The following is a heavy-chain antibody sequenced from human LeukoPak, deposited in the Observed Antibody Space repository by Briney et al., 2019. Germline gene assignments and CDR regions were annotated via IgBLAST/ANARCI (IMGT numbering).Heavy chain of an antibody. J-gene: IGHJ4*02. V-gene: IGHV1-69*13. CDR3: AIPLNYYDSSGYPPGY. CDR2: IIPILGTA. CDR1: GGTFSSYA. Sequence: SVKVSCKASGGTFSSYAISWVRQAPGQGLEWMGGIIPILGTANYAQKFQGRVTITADESTSTAYMELSSLRSEDTAVYYCAIPLNYYDSSGYPPGYWGQGTLVTVSS. D-gene: IGHD3-22*01.